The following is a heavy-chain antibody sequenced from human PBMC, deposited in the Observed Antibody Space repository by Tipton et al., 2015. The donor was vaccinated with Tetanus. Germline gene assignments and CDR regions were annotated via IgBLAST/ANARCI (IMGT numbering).Heavy chain of an antibody. CDR1: GGSITSGGHY. CDR2: LYFDGTT. V-gene: IGHV4-31*03. J-gene: IGHJ4*02. CDR3: ARDPLANCGGDCSGY. D-gene: IGHD2-21*02. Sequence: TLSLTCSVSGGSITSGGHYWSWIRHHPGKGLEWIGYLYFDGTTGSSPSLKSRVSISLDSSKNQFSLKVTSVTAADTAVYYCARDPLANCGGDCSGYWGQGTPVTVSS.